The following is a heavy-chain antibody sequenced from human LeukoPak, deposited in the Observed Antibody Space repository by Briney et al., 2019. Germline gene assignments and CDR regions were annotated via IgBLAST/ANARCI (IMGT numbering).Heavy chain of an antibody. CDR2: ITGSTRTT. CDR3: AKDQLNRFCSSGSCSITHDY. J-gene: IGHJ4*02. Sequence: PGWSLRLSCVASGFIFNSYGMSWVRQAPGQGLEWVAGITGSTRTTYYADSVKGRFTISRDSSKNTLYLQMNSLGAEDTAIYYCAKDQLNRFCSSGSCSITHDYWGQGTLVTVSS. V-gene: IGHV3-23*01. CDR1: GFIFNSYG. D-gene: IGHD2-15*01.